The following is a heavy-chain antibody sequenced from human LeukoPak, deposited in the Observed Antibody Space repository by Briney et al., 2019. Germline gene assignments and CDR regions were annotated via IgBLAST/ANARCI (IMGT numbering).Heavy chain of an antibody. J-gene: IGHJ6*02. CDR2: ISYDGSNK. D-gene: IGHD4-11*01. V-gene: IGHV3-30*03. CDR1: GFTFSSYG. CDR3: ARDAYSTRYYYYGMDV. Sequence: GRSLRLSCAVFGFTFSSYGMHWVRQAPGKGLEWVAVISYDGSNKYYADSVKGRFTNSRDNSKNTLYLQMNSLRAEDTAVYYCARDAYSTRYYYYGMDVWGQGTTVTVSS.